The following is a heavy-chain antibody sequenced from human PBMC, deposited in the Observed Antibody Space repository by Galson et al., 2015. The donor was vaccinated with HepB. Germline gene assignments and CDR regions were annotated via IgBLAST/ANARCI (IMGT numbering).Heavy chain of an antibody. V-gene: IGHV3-30*03. Sequence: SLRLSCAATGFTFSSSGMHWVRQAPGKGLDWMSFISFDGRRKEYADSVKGRCTISRDTSKNTLFLQLNSVRPDDTAVYYCARGALYDSGGYPVSGTGLFDYWGQGALVTVSS. CDR1: GFTFSSSG. J-gene: IGHJ4*02. CDR2: ISFDGRRK. CDR3: ARGALYDSGGYPVSGTGLFDY. D-gene: IGHD3-22*01.